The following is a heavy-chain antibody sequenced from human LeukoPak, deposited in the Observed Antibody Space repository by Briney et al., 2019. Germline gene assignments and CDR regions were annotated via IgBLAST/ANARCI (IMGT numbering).Heavy chain of an antibody. CDR2: IRAGGSVT. Sequence: GGSLRLSCAASGFTFSSYAMSWVRQAPGKGLEWVSAIRAGGSVTYYADSVKGRFAISRDDSKNTLYLQMNSLRDEDSAVYYCAKGSGINHYHWIDPWGQGTLVTVSS. D-gene: IGHD1-14*01. J-gene: IGHJ5*02. V-gene: IGHV3-23*01. CDR1: GFTFSSYA. CDR3: AKGSGINHYHWIDP.